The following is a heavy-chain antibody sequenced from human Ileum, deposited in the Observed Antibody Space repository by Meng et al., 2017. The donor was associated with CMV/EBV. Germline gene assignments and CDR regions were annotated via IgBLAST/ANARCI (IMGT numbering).Heavy chain of an antibody. Sequence: RLACAASGFPFVAYYMTWVRQAPGKGLEWVSYITGSGDIIYYADSVKGRFTISRDNAKSSLYLEINSLRAEDTAVYYCARGNYGFDYWGQGTLVTVSS. J-gene: IGHJ4*02. CDR3: ARGNYGFDY. V-gene: IGHV3-11*01. CDR2: ITGSGDII. D-gene: IGHD4-17*01. CDR1: GFPFVAYY.